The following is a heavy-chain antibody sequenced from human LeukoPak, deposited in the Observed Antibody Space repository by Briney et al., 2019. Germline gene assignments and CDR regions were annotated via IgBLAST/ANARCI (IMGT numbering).Heavy chain of an antibody. D-gene: IGHD2-21*02. Sequence: KPSETLSLTCTVSGGSISSSSYYWGWIRQPPGKGLEWIGSIYYSGSTYYNPSLKSRVTISVDTSKNQFSLKLSSVTAADTAVYYCARHPDSDDAFDIWGQGTMVTVSS. V-gene: IGHV4-39*01. CDR1: GGSISSSSYY. J-gene: IGHJ3*02. CDR3: ARHPDSDDAFDI. CDR2: IYYSGST.